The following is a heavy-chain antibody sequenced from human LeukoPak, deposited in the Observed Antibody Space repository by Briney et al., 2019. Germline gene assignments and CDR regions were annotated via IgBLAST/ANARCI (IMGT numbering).Heavy chain of an antibody. CDR1: GFSFSDFY. CDR2: IGTRSNPI. V-gene: IGHV3-11*01. CDR3: AREARGSGRDFDY. Sequence: PGGSLRLPCAASGFSFSDFYMSWIRQAPGMGLEWISYIGTRSNPIYYADSVKGRFTISRDDAKNSLYLQMNSLRDEDTAVYFCAREARGSGRDFDYWGQGILVTVSS. J-gene: IGHJ4*02. D-gene: IGHD1-26*01.